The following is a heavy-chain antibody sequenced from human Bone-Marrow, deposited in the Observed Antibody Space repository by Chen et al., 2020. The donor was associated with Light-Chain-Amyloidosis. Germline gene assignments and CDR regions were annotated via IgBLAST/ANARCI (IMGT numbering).Heavy chain of an antibody. V-gene: IGHV3-23*04. D-gene: IGHD3-10*01. CDR1: GFNFSSFG. J-gene: IGHJ4*02. Sequence: EVQLVESGGGLVQPGGSLRLSCATSGFNFSSFGMSWVRQAPGKGLEWVSTVSGSTVNTYYAGAVKGRFIISRDNSKSTLYLQMNSLRAGDTAVYFCTRKGGYFDFWGQGSLVTVSS. CDR2: VSGSTVNT. CDR3: TRKGGYFDF.